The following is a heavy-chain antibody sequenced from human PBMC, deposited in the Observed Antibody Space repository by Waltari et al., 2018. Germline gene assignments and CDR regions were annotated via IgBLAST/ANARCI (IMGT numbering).Heavy chain of an antibody. D-gene: IGHD6-19*01. CDR3: ATALGDSSSASRPFDF. V-gene: IGHV1-69-2*01. CDR2: VDAEDGET. Sequence: EVQLLQSGAELKEPGTTVRISCKVSGYTFSDYYIHWVQQAPGKGPRWMGLVDAEDGETIYADNFQGRVTISADTSTDTAFMELSSLRSEDTAVFYCATALGDSSSASRPFDFWGQGTMITVSS. J-gene: IGHJ3*01. CDR1: GYTFSDYY.